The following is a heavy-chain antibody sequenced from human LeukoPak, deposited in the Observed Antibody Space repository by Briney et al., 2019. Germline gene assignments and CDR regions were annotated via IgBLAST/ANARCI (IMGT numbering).Heavy chain of an antibody. J-gene: IGHJ4*02. Sequence: GGSLRLSCAASGFTFTDHYMSWVRQAPGKGLEWVSYISSGGDIIYYADSVKGRFTISRDNAKNSLYLQMNSLRAEDTALYHCARGVFYYGSGSYSPSYFDYWGQGTLVTVSS. D-gene: IGHD3-10*01. CDR3: ARGVFYYGSGSYSPSYFDY. CDR2: ISSGGDII. CDR1: GFTFTDHY. V-gene: IGHV3-11*01.